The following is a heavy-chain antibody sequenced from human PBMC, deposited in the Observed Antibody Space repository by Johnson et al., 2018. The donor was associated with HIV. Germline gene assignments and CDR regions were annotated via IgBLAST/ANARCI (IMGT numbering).Heavy chain of an antibody. D-gene: IGHD6-13*01. V-gene: IGHV3-13*01. J-gene: IGHJ3*02. CDR1: GFTFSSYD. CDR3: ARSLSSSWYEGAFDI. CDR2: IGTAGDT. Sequence: MQLVESGGGLVQPGGSLRLSCAASGFTFSSYDMHWVRQATGKGLEWVSAIGTAGDTYYPGSVKGRFTISRENAKNSLYLQMNSLRAWDTAVYYCARSLSSSWYEGAFDIWGQGTMVTVSS.